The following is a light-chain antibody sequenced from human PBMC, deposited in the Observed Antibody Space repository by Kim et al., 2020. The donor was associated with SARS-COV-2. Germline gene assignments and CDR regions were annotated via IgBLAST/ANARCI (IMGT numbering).Light chain of an antibody. V-gene: IGLV2-14*03. Sequence: GQSLTTSCTGTSSDVGGYIYISWYQQQPGKAPKLMIYDVSHRPSGVSNRFSGSKSGNTASLTISGLQAEDEADYYCSSYTSTSTLVFGGGTQLTVL. CDR1: SSDVGGYIY. J-gene: IGLJ2*01. CDR3: SSYTSTSTLV. CDR2: DVS.